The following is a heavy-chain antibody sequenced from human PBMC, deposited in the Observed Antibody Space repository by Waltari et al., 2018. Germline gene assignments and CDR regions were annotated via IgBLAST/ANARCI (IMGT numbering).Heavy chain of an antibody. D-gene: IGHD3-16*01. CDR1: GGTFGSYA. CDR2: SIPIFGTAP. J-gene: IGHJ5*02. CDR3: ARRQLGGAFDP. V-gene: IGHV1-69*12. Sequence: QVQLVQSGAEVKKPGSSVKVSCKASGGTFGSYAISWVRQAPGEGLEWMGGSIPIFGTAPNYAQKFQGRLTVTAYESTATVYMDLSSLRSDDTAVYYCARRQLGGAFDPWGQGTLVSVSS.